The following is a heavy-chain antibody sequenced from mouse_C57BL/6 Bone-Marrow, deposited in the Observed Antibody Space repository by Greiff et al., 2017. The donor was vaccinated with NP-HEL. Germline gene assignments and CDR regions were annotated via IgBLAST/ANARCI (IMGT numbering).Heavy chain of an antibody. CDR1: GFTFSSYG. D-gene: IGHD3-2*02. CDR2: ISSGGSYT. Sequence: VQLQQSGGDLVKPGGSLKLSCAASGFTFSSYGMSWVRQTPDKRLEWVATISSGGSYTYYPDSVKGRFTISRDNAKNTLYLQMSSLKSEDTAMYYCARGSSTAQATLFDYWGQGTTLTVSS. CDR3: ARGSSTAQATLFDY. V-gene: IGHV5-6*01. J-gene: IGHJ2*01.